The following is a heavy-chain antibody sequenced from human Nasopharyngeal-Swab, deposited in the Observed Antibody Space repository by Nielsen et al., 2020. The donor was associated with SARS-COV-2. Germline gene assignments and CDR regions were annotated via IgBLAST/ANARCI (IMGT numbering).Heavy chain of an antibody. V-gene: IGHV4-31*03. D-gene: IGHD3-16*02. CDR2: IYYSGST. CDR1: GGSISSGGYY. J-gene: IGHJ4*02. Sequence: SETLSLTCTVSGGSISSGGYYWSWIRQHPGKGLKWIGYIYYSGSTYYNPSLKSRVTISVDTSKNQFSLKLSSVTAADTAVYYCARGLRDYVWGSYRSYFDYWGQGTLVTVSS. CDR3: ARGLRDYVWGSYRSYFDY.